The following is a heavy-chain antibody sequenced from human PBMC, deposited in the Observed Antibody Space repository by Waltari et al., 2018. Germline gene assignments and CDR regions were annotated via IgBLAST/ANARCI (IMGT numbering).Heavy chain of an antibody. D-gene: IGHD1-26*01. V-gene: IGHV3-30*18. Sequence: QVQLVESGGGVVQPGRSLRLSCADSGFTFSTHGMHWVRQAPGKGLEWVAVISYDGSNKYYADSVKGRFTISRDNSKNTLYLQMNSLRAEDTAVYYCAKDRVSGTDGMDVWGQGTTVTVSS. CDR2: ISYDGSNK. J-gene: IGHJ6*02. CDR1: GFTFSTHG. CDR3: AKDRVSGTDGMDV.